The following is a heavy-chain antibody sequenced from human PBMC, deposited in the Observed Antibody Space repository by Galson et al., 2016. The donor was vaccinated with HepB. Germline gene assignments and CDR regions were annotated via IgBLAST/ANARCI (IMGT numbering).Heavy chain of an antibody. CDR2: IWYDGSKK. CDR1: GFTFSNYG. J-gene: IGHJ6*02. CDR3: ARDGIPSPQDIGGRLPPPYYYGMDV. D-gene: IGHD6-6*01. Sequence: SLRLSCAASGFTFSNYGMHWVRQAPGKGLEWVALIWYDGSKKYYAESVKGRLTISRDNSKNTLDLQMKRLRAEDTAVYYCARDGIPSPQDIGGRLPPPYYYGMDVWGQGTAVTVSS. V-gene: IGHV3-33*01.